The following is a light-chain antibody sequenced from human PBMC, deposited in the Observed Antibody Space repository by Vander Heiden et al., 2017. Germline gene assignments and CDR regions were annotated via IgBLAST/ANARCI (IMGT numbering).Light chain of an antibody. CDR3: QTWGSGIRV. V-gene: IGLV4-69*01. CDR2: VNSDGSH. Sequence: QVVLTQSPSASASLGAPVNLTCTLSGGHTTYAIAWHQKQSEKGPRFLMKVNSDGSHTKGDGIPDRFSGSTSGSERYLTISSLQSDDEADYYCQTWGSGIRVFGGGTKLTVL. J-gene: IGLJ3*02. CDR1: GGHTTYA.